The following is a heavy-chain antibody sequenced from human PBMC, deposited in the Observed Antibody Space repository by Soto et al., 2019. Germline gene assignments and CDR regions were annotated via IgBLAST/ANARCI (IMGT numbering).Heavy chain of an antibody. J-gene: IGHJ5*02. CDR1: GGAIGSHY. V-gene: IGHV4-4*07. Sequence: SETLSLSCTISGGAIGSHYWTWIRQPAGKGLEWIGRIYSSGSTQYNPSLQSRVTMSLDTSKNQFSLRLESVTAADTAVYYCARGQRFSDWFDPWGQGTLVTVSS. CDR3: ARGQRFSDWFDP. D-gene: IGHD3-3*01. CDR2: IYSSGST.